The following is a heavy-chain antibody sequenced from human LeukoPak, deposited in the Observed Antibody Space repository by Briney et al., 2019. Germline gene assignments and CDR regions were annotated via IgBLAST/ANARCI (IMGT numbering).Heavy chain of an antibody. D-gene: IGHD1/OR15-1a*01. Sequence: KPSETLSLTCTVSGGSISSGDYYWSWIRQPPGKGVEWSGYIYYSGITYYNPPLKSRVTISVDTSKHQFSLKLSSVTAADTAVYYCAREGLLGQYGAFDIWGQGTMVTVSS. V-gene: IGHV4-30-4*08. CDR1: GGSISSGDYY. CDR3: AREGLLGQYGAFDI. CDR2: IYYSGIT. J-gene: IGHJ3*02.